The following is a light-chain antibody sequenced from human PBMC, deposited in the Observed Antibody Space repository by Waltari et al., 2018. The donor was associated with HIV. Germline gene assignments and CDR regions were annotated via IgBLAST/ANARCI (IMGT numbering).Light chain of an antibody. CDR2: DVY. J-gene: IGLJ1*01. CDR1: SSDVGAYDY. Sequence: SALTQPASVSGSPGQSITISCTGTSSDVGAYDYVSWYQQHPGTVPKLLIYDVYNRPSRVSTRFSGSKSCNTASLTISGLQAEDEADYYCASFTSGRLNVFGTGTKVTVL. V-gene: IGLV2-14*03. CDR3: ASFTSGRLNV.